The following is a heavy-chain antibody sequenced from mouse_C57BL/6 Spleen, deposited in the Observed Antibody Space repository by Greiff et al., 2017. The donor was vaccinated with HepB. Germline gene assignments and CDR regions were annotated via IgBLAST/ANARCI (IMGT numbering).Heavy chain of an antibody. CDR1: GYTFTSYW. CDR3: ARRPEGYYFDY. Sequence: QVQLQQSGAELVKPGASVKLSCKASGYTFTSYWMHWVKQRPGQGLEWIGMIHPNSGSTNYNEKFKSKATLTVDKSSSTAYMQLSSLTSEDSAVYYCARRPEGYYFDYWGQGTTLTVSS. CDR2: IHPNSGST. J-gene: IGHJ2*01. V-gene: IGHV1-64*01.